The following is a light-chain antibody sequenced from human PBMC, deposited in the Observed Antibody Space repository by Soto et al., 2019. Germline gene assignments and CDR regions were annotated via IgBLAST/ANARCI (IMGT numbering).Light chain of an antibody. CDR1: SSNIGAGYD. CDR3: KSYDTSLSGSYV. Sequence: QSVLTQPPSVSGAPGQRVTISCTGSSSNIGAGYDVHWYQQLPGTAPKLLIYGNSNRPSGVPDRFSGSKSGTSASLAITGLQADDEADHYCKSYDTSLSGSYVFGTGTKVTVL. V-gene: IGLV1-40*01. CDR2: GNS. J-gene: IGLJ1*01.